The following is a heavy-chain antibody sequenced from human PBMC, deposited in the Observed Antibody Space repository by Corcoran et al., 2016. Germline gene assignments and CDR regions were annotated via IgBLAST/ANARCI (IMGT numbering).Heavy chain of an antibody. J-gene: IGHJ6*02. CDR1: GFTFSDSA. CDR2: IRSRPNSYAT. CDR3: TRGIGGYGMDV. V-gene: IGHV3-73*02. D-gene: IGHD3-16*01. Sequence: EVQLVESGGDLVQPGGSLRLSCAASGFTFSDSAIHWVRQASGKGLEWVGRIRSRPNSYATAYAASLGGRFTISRDASKNTAYLQMNSLKTEDTAGYDCTRGIGGYGMDVWGQGTTVTVSS.